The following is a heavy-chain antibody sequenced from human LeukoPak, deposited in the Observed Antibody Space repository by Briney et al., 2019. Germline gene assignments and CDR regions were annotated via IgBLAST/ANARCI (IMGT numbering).Heavy chain of an antibody. CDR2: ITNDESRT. CDR1: GFTVSSNY. CDR3: ARDGGTSTPFDY. D-gene: IGHD2-15*01. V-gene: IGHV3-74*01. Sequence: GGSLRLSCAASGFTVSSNYMSWVRQAPGKGLEWVSRITNDESRTNHADSVNGRFTISRDNAKSTVYLQMNSLTAEDTAVYYCARDGGTSTPFDYWGQGTLVTVSS. J-gene: IGHJ4*02.